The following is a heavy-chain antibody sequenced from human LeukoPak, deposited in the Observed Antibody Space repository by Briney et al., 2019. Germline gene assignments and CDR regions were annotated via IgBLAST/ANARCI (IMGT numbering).Heavy chain of an antibody. V-gene: IGHV3-30*09. J-gene: IGHJ5*02. CDR3: ARTGTTTFNFFNP. D-gene: IGHD1-1*01. CDR2: ISYDGNTK. CDR1: GFSFSSYT. Sequence: PGGSLRLSCAASGFSFSSYTMHWVRQAPGKGLEWVAVISYDGNTKYYADSVKGRFAISRDDSKNTLYLQMSNLRADDTAIYYCARTGTTTFNFFNPWGQRTLVTASS.